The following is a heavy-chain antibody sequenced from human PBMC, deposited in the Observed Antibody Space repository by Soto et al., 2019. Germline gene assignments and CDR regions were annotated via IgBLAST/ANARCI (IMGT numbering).Heavy chain of an antibody. J-gene: IGHJ3*02. D-gene: IGHD6-19*01. CDR2: IYYSGST. V-gene: IGHV4-39*01. CDR3: WLTSKDAFYI. Sequence: QLQLQESGPGLVKPSETLSLTCTVSGGSISSSSYYWGWIRQPPGKGLEWIGSIYYSGSTYYNPSLQSRVTISVDTSKNQFSLKLSSVTAADTAVYYCWLTSKDAFYIWGQGTMVTVSS. CDR1: GGSISSSSYY.